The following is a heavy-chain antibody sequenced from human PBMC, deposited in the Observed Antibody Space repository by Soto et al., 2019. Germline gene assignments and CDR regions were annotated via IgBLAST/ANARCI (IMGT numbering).Heavy chain of an antibody. CDR1: GGSFNGYY. CDR2: INHSGST. J-gene: IGHJ4*02. D-gene: IGHD3-10*01. Sequence: QVQLQQWGAGLLKPSETLSLTCAVYGGSFNGYYWSWIRQPPGKGLEWIGEINHSGSTNYNPSLKSRVTISVDTSKNQLSLKLSSVTAADTAVYYCARARRFGESYFDYWGQGTLVTVSS. CDR3: ARARRFGESYFDY. V-gene: IGHV4-34*01.